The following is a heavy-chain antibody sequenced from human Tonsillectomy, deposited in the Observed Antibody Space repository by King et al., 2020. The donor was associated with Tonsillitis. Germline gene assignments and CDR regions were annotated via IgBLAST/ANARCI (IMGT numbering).Heavy chain of an antibody. CDR3: ASRERGLEHYYGSGSRY. CDR2: IKQDGSEK. V-gene: IGHV3-7*03. Sequence: VQLVESGGGLVQPGGSLRLSCAASGFTFSSYWMSWVRQAPGKGLEWVANIKQDGSEKYYVDSVKGRFTISRDNAKNSLYLQMNSLRAEETAVYYCASRERGLEHYYGSGSRYWGQGTLVTVSS. D-gene: IGHD3-10*01. J-gene: IGHJ4*02. CDR1: GFTFSSYW.